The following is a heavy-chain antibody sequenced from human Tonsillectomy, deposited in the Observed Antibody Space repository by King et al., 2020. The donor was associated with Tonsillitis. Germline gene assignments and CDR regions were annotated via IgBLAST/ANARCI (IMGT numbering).Heavy chain of an antibody. CDR2: IHYSRST. CDR3: ARPGYSYGQNWFDP. CDR1: GGSISSSSHY. V-gene: IGHV4-39*01. J-gene: IGHJ5*02. D-gene: IGHD5-18*01. Sequence: QLQESGPGLVKPSETLSLTCTVSGGSISSSSHYWGWVRQPPGKGLEWIGSIHYSRSTYYNPSLKSRVTISVDTSKNQFSLKLSSGTAADTAVYYCARPGYSYGQNWFDPWGQGTLVTVSS.